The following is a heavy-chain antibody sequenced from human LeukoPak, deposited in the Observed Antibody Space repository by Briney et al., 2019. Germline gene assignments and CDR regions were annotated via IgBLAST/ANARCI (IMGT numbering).Heavy chain of an antibody. J-gene: IGHJ4*02. D-gene: IGHD3-10*01. V-gene: IGHV1-18*01. CDR1: GGTFISYA. Sequence: ASVKVSCKASGGTFISYAISWVRQAPGQGGEGMGWISAYNGNTDYAKKLQGRGTINRDTDKSKDYMELRSLRSDDTAVYYCARDNFRTMVRGVPGYWGQGTLVTVSS. CDR3: ARDNFRTMVRGVPGY. CDR2: ISAYNGNT.